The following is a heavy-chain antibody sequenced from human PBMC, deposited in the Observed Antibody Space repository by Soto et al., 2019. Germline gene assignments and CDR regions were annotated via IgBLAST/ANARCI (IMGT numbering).Heavy chain of an antibody. CDR3: ARRSRPIEY. Sequence: GGSLRLSCEGTGFTFSKYSLNWVRQAPGKGLEWISYISSSSNSVDYAASVKDRFIISRDNAKNSLYLQMDFLRHADTAVYYCARRSRPIEYWGRGTLVTVSS. CDR2: ISSSSNSV. V-gene: IGHV3-48*02. D-gene: IGHD6-25*01. J-gene: IGHJ4*02. CDR1: GFTFSKYS.